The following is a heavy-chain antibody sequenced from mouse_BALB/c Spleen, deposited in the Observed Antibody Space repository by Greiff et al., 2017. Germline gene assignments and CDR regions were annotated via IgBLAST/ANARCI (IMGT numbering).Heavy chain of an antibody. V-gene: IGHV5-6*02. Sequence: DVMLVESGGDLVKPGGSLKLSCAASGFTFSSYGMSWVRQTPDKRLEWVATISSGGSYTYYPDSVKGRFTISRDNAKNTLYLQMSSLKSEDTAMYYCARQDDYDGAWFAYWGQGTLVTVSA. J-gene: IGHJ3*01. CDR1: GFTFSSYG. D-gene: IGHD2-4*01. CDR2: ISSGGSYT. CDR3: ARQDDYDGAWFAY.